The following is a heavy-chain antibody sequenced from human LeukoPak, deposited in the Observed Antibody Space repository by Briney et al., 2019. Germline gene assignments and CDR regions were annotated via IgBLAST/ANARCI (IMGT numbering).Heavy chain of an antibody. CDR3: AKAPVTTCRGAYCYPFDY. CDR2: ISGSGGST. V-gene: IGHV3-23*01. CDR1: GFSSSDYE. J-gene: IGHJ4*02. Sequence: PGGSLRLSCAASGFSSSDYEMNWVRQTPGKGLEWVSAISGSGGSTYYADSVKGRFTISRDSSKNTLFLQMNRLRPEDAAVYYCAKAPVTTCRGAYCYPFDYWGQGTLVTVSS. D-gene: IGHD2-21*01.